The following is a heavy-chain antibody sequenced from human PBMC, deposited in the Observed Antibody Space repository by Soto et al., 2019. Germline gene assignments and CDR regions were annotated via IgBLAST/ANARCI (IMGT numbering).Heavy chain of an antibody. V-gene: IGHV5-51*01. J-gene: IGHJ4*02. CDR2: IYPGDSDT. Sequence: GQSLKISCKASGDTLTSYWIASVRQMRGKGLEWMGIIYPGDSDTRYSPSFQGQVSISVEKSISPAYLQWSSLKSSDTAIYYCASHTPPSSSAYGIDYGGQGTLVTVSS. D-gene: IGHD6-6*01. CDR3: ASHTPPSSSAYGIDY. CDR1: GDTLTSYW.